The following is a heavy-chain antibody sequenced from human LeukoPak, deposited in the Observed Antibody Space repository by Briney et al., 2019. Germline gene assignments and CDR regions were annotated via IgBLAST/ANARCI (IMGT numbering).Heavy chain of an antibody. Sequence: SETLSLTCTVSGGSVSSGSYYWSWIRQPPGXGXXXXAYISYSGSTNYNPSLKSRVTISVDTSKNQFSLKLSSVTAADTAVYYCARVVVVPAGRWFDPWGQGTLVTVSS. CDR3: ARVVVVPAGRWFDP. CDR2: ISYSGST. D-gene: IGHD2-2*01. V-gene: IGHV4-61*01. CDR1: GGSVSSGSYY. J-gene: IGHJ5*02.